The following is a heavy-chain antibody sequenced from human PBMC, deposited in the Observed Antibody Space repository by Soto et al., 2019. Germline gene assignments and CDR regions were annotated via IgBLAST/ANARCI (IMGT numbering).Heavy chain of an antibody. CDR2: IYATGTT. V-gene: IGHV4-4*07. J-gene: IGHJ5*02. Sequence: QVQLQESGPGLVKPSETLSLTCTVSGASISGFYWSWIRKSAGKGLEWIGRIYATGTTDYNPSLMSRVMMSVDTSEKQFALKLRPVAPAARAVYYCVRGGTKTLRDWFDPWGQGISVTVAS. CDR3: VRGGTKTLRDWFDP. D-gene: IGHD1-1*01. CDR1: GASISGFY.